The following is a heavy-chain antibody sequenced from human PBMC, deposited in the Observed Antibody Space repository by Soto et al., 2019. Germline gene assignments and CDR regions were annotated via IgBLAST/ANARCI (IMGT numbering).Heavy chain of an antibody. J-gene: IGHJ4*02. CDR2: ISTYSGNT. Sequence: GAPVKVAWKASGYRLSAYGICWCRPNTGQGLQWMGWISTYSGNTNFAQDFRDRLTMTTDTSTNTAYMELRSLRSDDMAVYYCVRVNEGVYYDSSGYYDFWGQGTLVTVSS. CDR3: VRVNEGVYYDSSGYYDF. D-gene: IGHD3-22*01. CDR1: GYRLSAYG. V-gene: IGHV1-18*03.